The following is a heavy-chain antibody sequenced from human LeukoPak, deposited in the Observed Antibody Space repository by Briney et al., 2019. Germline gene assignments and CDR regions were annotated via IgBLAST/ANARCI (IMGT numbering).Heavy chain of an antibody. V-gene: IGHV4-39*07. Sequence: SETLSLTCTVSGGSISSPYFWAWIRPPPGKGLEWIGSIYYTGTTYYKPSLKSRVTISLDTSNNQLSLRLSSVTAADTAMYYCANTDPGAYRHGFDPWGQGTLVTVAS. J-gene: IGHJ5*02. CDR1: GGSISSPYF. CDR2: IYYTGTT. CDR3: ANTDPGAYRHGFDP. D-gene: IGHD2-2*02.